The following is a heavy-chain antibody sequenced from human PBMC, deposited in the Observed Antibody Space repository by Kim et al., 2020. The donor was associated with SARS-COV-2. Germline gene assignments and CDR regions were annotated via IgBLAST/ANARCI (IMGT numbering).Heavy chain of an antibody. CDR1: GFTFSSYS. Sequence: GGSLRLSCPASGFTFSSYSMNWVRQAPGKGLEWVSSISSSSSYIYYADSVKGRFTISRDNAKNSLYLQMNSLRAEDTAVYYCARAPLAYCSGGSCRFDYWGQGTLVTVSS. CDR3: ARAPLAYCSGGSCRFDY. V-gene: IGHV3-21*01. J-gene: IGHJ4*02. D-gene: IGHD2-15*01. CDR2: ISSSSSYI.